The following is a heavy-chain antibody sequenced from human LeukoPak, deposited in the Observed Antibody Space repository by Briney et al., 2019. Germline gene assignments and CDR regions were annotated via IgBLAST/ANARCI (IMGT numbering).Heavy chain of an antibody. Sequence: GGSLRLSCTASGFTFSDFYMSWVRQAPGKGLEWLSYTSGDGATIHYADSVRGRFTVSRDNAKNSLFLQMNSLRAEDTAIYYCTREDYYYAAGYWGQGTLVTVSS. CDR1: GFTFSDFY. CDR3: TREDYYYAAGY. V-gene: IGHV3-11*04. J-gene: IGHJ4*02. CDR2: TSGDGATI. D-gene: IGHD3-10*01.